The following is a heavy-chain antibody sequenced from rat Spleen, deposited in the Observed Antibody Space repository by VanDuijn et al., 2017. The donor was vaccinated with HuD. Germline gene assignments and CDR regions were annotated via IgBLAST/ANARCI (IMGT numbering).Heavy chain of an antibody. CDR2: ITYSGTT. CDR3: GRLWVLDA. V-gene: IGHV3-1*01. J-gene: IGHJ4*01. Sequence: EVQLQESGPGLVKPSQSLSLTCSVTAYSITSSYRWNWIRKFPGNKMEWMGFITYSGTTTYNPSLKSRISITLDTSKNQFFLQLNSVTTEDTATYYCGRLWVLDAWGQGASVTVSS. CDR1: AYSITSSY. D-gene: IGHD1-3*01.